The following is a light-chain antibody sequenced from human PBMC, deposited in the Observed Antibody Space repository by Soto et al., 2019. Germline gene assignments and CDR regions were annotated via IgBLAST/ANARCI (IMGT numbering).Light chain of an antibody. J-gene: IGLJ1*01. V-gene: IGLV2-8*01. Sequence: QSVLTQPPSASGSPGQSVTFSCTGTSSDIGDYNYVSWYQQHPGKAPKLMIYEVTKRPSGVPDRFSGSKSGNTAPLTVSGLQADDEAAYYCSSYAGNNNYVFGTGTKVTVL. CDR1: SSDIGDYNY. CDR3: SSYAGNNNYV. CDR2: EVT.